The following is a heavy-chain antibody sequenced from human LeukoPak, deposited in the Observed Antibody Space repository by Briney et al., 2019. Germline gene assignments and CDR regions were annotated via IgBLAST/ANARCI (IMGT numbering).Heavy chain of an antibody. CDR1: GFTFSSYG. CDR2: IWYGGSNK. J-gene: IGHJ4*02. Sequence: GGSLRLSCAASGFTFSSYGMHWVRQAPGKGLEWVAVIWYGGSNKYYADSVKGRFTISRDNSKNTLYLQMNSLRAEDTAVYYCARENDCSGGSCYDFDYWGQGTLVTVSS. V-gene: IGHV3-33*08. CDR3: ARENDCSGGSCYDFDY. D-gene: IGHD2-15*01.